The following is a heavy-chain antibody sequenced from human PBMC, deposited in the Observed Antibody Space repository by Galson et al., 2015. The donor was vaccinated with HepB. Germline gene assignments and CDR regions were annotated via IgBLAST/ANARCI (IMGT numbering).Heavy chain of an antibody. CDR3: ARDGYDESGGLNDGFDI. D-gene: IGHD5-12*01. V-gene: IGHV6-1*01. CDR2: TYYRAKWYS. CDR1: GDSVSSNSAA. Sequence: CAISGDSVSSNSAAWNWIRQSPSRGLEWLGRTYYRAKWYSDYAVSVKSRIAINPDTFKNQFSLKLHSVTAADTAVYYCARDGYDESGGLNDGFDIWGQGAMVTVSS. J-gene: IGHJ3*02.